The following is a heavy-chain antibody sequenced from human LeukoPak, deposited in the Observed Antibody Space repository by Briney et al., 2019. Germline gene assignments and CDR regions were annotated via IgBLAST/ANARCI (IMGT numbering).Heavy chain of an antibody. V-gene: IGHV3-74*01. CDR2: IRDDENEI. Sequence: GGSLSLSSEASGFTISSHWMHWVRQVPGKGLVWVARIRDDENEIYYADPVNGRITIVRDNAKNTLYVQMNSLRVEDTAVYFCARGHVPGWTRHWDFWGQGTLVSVS. CDR1: GFTISSHW. J-gene: IGHJ4*02. CDR3: ARGHVPGWTRHWDF. D-gene: IGHD3/OR15-3a*01.